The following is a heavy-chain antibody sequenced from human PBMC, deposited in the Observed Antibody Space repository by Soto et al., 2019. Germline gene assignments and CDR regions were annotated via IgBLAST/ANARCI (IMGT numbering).Heavy chain of an antibody. CDR3: ARTICSSTSCPFDY. D-gene: IGHD2-2*01. J-gene: IGHJ4*02. CDR1: GYTFTSYA. Sequence: QVQLVQSGAEVKKPGASVKVSCKASGYTFTSYAMHWVRQAPGQRLEWMGWINAGNGNTKYSQKFQGRVTVTRDTSASTAYMELSSLRSEDTAVYYCARTICSSTSCPFDYWGQGTLDPVSS. V-gene: IGHV1-3*01. CDR2: INAGNGNT.